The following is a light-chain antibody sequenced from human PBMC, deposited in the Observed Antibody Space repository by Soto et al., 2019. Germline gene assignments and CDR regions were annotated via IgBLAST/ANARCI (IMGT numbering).Light chain of an antibody. J-gene: IGKJ5*01. CDR2: KAS. CDR1: QSGSNL. Sequence: DIQMTQSPSTLSASVGDRVTITCRASQSGSNLLAWYQQKPGRAPTLLIYKASTLESGVPSRFSGSGSGTEFTLTISSLQPDDFATYYCQHYNSYPLTFGQGTRLEIK. V-gene: IGKV1-5*03. CDR3: QHYNSYPLT.